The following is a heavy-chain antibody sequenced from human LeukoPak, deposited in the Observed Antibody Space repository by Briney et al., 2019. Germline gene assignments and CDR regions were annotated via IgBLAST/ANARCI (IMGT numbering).Heavy chain of an antibody. V-gene: IGHV3-23*01. D-gene: IGHD6-19*01. CDR3: AKPNTGWFNFDY. J-gene: IGHJ4*02. CDR1: GFTFSSYW. Sequence: GGSLRLSCAASGFTFSSYWMNWARQAPGKGLEWVSGIGAGGGGTNYADSVRGRFTISRDNSKNTLSLQMNSLRAEDTAVYYCAKPNTGWFNFDYWGQGALVTVSS. CDR2: IGAGGGGT.